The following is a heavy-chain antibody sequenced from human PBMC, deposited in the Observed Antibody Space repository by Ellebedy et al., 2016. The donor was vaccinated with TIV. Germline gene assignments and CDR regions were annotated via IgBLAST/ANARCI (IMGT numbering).Heavy chain of an antibody. D-gene: IGHD3-16*01. V-gene: IGHV1-46*01. J-gene: IGHJ4*02. CDR3: AREVCGNGCFVDY. CDR2: VNPNNGDT. Sequence: AASVKVSCKASGYMFVNYYMHWVRQAPGQGLEWMGSVNPNNGDTRYAQRFQGRVTLTREPSTTTVYMELSSLRSEDTAVYYCAREVCGNGCFVDYWGQGALVTVSS. CDR1: GYMFVNYY.